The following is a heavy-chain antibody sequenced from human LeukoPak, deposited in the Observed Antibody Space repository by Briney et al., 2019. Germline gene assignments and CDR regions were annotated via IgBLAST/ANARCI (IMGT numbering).Heavy chain of an antibody. J-gene: IGHJ4*02. CDR2: ISYDGSNK. CDR3: AKAYYYDSSGYYFDY. V-gene: IGHV3-30*18. D-gene: IGHD3-22*01. CDR1: GFTFSNAW. Sequence: GGSLRLSCAASGFTFSNAWMSRVRQAPGKGLEWVAVISYDGSNKYYEDSVKGRFTISRDNSKNTLYLQMNSLRAEDTAVYYCAKAYYYDSSGYYFDYWGQGTLVTVSS.